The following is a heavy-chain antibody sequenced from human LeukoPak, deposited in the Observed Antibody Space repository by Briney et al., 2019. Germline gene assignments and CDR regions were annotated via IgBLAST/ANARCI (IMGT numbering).Heavy chain of an antibody. Sequence: ASVKVSCKTSGYTFTGYFLHWVRRAPGQGFEWMGWINPNSGGTYYTQRFQGRVTMTRDTSISTAYMELSSLRSDDTAVYYCARAQSLTAPAGTFANSWGQGTLVTVSS. D-gene: IGHD6-13*01. CDR1: GYTFTGYF. J-gene: IGHJ4*02. V-gene: IGHV1-2*02. CDR3: ARAQSLTAPAGTFANS. CDR2: INPNSGGT.